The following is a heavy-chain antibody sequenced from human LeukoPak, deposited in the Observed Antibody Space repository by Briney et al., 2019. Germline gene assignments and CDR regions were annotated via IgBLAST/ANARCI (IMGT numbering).Heavy chain of an antibody. V-gene: IGHV3-30*03. CDR2: LSYDGSNK. J-gene: IGHJ2*01. CDR1: GFTFSNSG. Sequence: GGSLRLSCAASGFTFSNSGMHWVRQAPGKGLEWVAVLSYDGSNKYYADSVKGRFTISRDNSKNTLYLQMNNLRAEDTAVYYCARAKPADFDLWGRGTLVTVSS. CDR3: ARAKPADFDL.